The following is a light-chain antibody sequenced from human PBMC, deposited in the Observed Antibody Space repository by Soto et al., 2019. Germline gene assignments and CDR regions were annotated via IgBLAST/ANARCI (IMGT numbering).Light chain of an antibody. CDR1: QSVTTNR. CDR2: DVS. V-gene: IGKV3-20*01. Sequence: EIVLTQSPGPLSLSPGERATLSCRASQSVTTNRLAWYQQKAGQAPRLLIYDVSSRATGIPDRFSGSGSGTDFTLTISRLEPEDFAVYYCQQYGNSPQTFGQGTRLEIE. J-gene: IGKJ5*01. CDR3: QQYGNSPQT.